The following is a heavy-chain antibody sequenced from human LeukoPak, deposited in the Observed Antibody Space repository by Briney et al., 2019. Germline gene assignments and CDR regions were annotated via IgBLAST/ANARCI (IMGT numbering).Heavy chain of an antibody. J-gene: IGHJ4*02. CDR3: ARFDYQDSSGYKLFHY. CDR1: GFTFSTYW. V-gene: IGHV3-7*01. Sequence: PGGSLRLSCAASGFTFSTYWMSWVRQTPGKGLEWVANIKEDGTEKYYVDSVKGRFTISRDNAKNSLYLQMNSLRAEDTAIYYCARFDYQDSSGYKLFHYWGQGTLVTVSS. CDR2: IKEDGTEK. D-gene: IGHD3-22*01.